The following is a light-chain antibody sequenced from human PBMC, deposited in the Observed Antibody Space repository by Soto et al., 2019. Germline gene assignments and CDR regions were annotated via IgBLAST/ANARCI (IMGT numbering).Light chain of an antibody. CDR2: HAS. V-gene: IGKV1-5*01. CDR1: QSIDRW. Sequence: DMQMTHSPSTLPASVVDRVTITCRASQSIDRWLAWYQQRPGKAPKILIYHASNLQSGVPSRFSGSGSGTEFTLTISSLQPDDFATYYCQQYNSYSFGQGTKVDIK. CDR3: QQYNSYS. J-gene: IGKJ1*01.